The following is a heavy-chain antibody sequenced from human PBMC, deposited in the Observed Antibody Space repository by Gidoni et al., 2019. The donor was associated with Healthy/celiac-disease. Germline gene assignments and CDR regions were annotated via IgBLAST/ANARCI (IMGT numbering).Heavy chain of an antibody. J-gene: IGHJ6*03. CDR2: ISGSGGST. Sequence: EVQLLESGGGLVQPGGSLRLSCAASGFTFSSYAMSWVRQAPGKGLEWVSAISGSGGSTYYADSVKGRFTISRDNSKNTLYLQMNSLRAEDTAVYYCAKGQSAPAIDFWSDFFDYYMDVWGKGTTVTVSS. D-gene: IGHD3-3*01. V-gene: IGHV3-23*01. CDR3: AKGQSAPAIDFWSDFFDYYMDV. CDR1: GFTFSSYA.